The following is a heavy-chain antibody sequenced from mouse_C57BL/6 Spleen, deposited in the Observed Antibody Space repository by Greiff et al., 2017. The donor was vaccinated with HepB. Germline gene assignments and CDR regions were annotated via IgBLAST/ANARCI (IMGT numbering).Heavy chain of an antibody. V-gene: IGHV1-55*01. Sequence: QVQLQQPGAELVKPGASVKMSCKASGYTFTSYWITWVKQRPGQGLEWIGDIYPGSGSTNYNEKFKSKATLTVDTSSSTAYMQLSSLTSEDPAVYYCARGDYDFYAMDYWGQGTSVTVSS. CDR2: IYPGSGST. CDR3: ARGDYDFYAMDY. D-gene: IGHD2-4*01. CDR1: GYTFTSYW. J-gene: IGHJ4*01.